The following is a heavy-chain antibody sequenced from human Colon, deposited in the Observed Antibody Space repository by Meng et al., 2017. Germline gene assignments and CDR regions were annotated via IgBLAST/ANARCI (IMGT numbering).Heavy chain of an antibody. V-gene: IGHV4-30-4*01. D-gene: IGHD5-18*01. CDR1: GDSITNHNW. CDR2: IFYSGST. Sequence: QVQLRESGPALVKPSETLSLTCAVSGDSITNHNWWAWVRQPPGKGLEWIGYIFYSGSTYYNPSLKSRLTISVDTSKNQFSLKLSSVTAADTAVYYCARGRTPWDSYGLKYWGQGTLVTVSS. CDR3: ARGRTPWDSYGLKY. J-gene: IGHJ4*02.